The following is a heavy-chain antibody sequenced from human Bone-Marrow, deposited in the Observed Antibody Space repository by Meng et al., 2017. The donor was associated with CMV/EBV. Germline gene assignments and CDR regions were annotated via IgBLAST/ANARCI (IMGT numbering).Heavy chain of an antibody. CDR1: GGSISGSSYY. D-gene: IGHD3-10*01. Sequence: GSLRLSCTVSGGSISGSSYYWGWIRQPPGKGLEWIGSIYYSGSTYYNPSLKSRVTISVDTSKNQFSLKLSSVTAADTAVYYCARGLYGSGSYYNLRSGWDYYFDYWGQGPLVTVSS. CDR3: ARGLYGSGSYYNLRSGWDYYFDY. V-gene: IGHV4-39*07. J-gene: IGHJ4*02. CDR2: IYYSGST.